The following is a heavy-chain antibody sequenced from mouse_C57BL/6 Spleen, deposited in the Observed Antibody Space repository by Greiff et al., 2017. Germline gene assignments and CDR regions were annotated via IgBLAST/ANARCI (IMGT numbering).Heavy chain of an antibody. CDR1: GYTFTSYD. V-gene: IGHV1-85*01. J-gene: IGHJ3*01. CDR3: ARGPYSRAY. D-gene: IGHD1-1*01. CDR2: IYPRDGST. Sequence: VQLQQSGPELVKPGASVKLSCKASGYTFTSYDINWVQQRPGQGLEWIGWIYPRDGSTKYTATFKGKATLTVDTSSSAAYMELHSLTSEDSAVYFCARGPYSRAYWGEGTLVTVSA.